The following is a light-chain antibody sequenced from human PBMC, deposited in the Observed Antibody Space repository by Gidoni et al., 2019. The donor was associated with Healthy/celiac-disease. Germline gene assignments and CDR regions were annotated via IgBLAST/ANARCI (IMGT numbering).Light chain of an antibody. Sequence: DIQMTQSPSTLSASVGDRVTITCRASQSSSSWLVWYQQKPGKAPKLLIYDACSLESGVPSRFSGSGSGTEFTLTISSLQPDDFATYYCQQDNSYRTFGQGTKVEIK. CDR1: QSSSSW. J-gene: IGKJ1*01. CDR2: DAC. CDR3: QQDNSYRT. V-gene: IGKV1-5*01.